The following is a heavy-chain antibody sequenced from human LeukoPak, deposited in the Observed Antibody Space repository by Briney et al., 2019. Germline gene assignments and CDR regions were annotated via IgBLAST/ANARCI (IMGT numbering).Heavy chain of an antibody. CDR2: IDVSGGTT. Sequence: GGSLRLSCAASGFTFNSYAMSWVRQAPGKGLEWVSVIDVSGGTTFYADSVKGRFIISRDNSKNTLYLQMNSLRVEDTAVYYCAKDPETYSSRWFDSWGQGTLVTVSS. D-gene: IGHD2-21*01. V-gene: IGHV3-23*01. CDR3: AKDPETYSSRWFDS. CDR1: GFTFNSYA. J-gene: IGHJ5*01.